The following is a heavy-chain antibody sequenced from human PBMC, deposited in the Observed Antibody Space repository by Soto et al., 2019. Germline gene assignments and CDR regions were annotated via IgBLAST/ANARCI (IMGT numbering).Heavy chain of an antibody. Sequence: EVQLVESGGGLAQPGGSLRLSCAASGFSFSNHWIHWVRQAPGQGLESITRISPDGSITDYAGSVRGRFTISRDNAKDTRYLQMSSLRVEDTAVYYCARPRSNASSGFDIWGQGTTVTVSS. CDR3: ARPRSNASSGFDI. V-gene: IGHV3-74*01. J-gene: IGHJ3*02. CDR2: ISPDGSIT. CDR1: GFSFSNHW. D-gene: IGHD1-26*01.